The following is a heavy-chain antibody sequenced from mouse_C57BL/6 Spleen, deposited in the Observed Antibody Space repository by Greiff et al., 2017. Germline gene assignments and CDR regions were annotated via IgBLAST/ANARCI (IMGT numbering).Heavy chain of an antibody. V-gene: IGHV1-55*01. CDR3: ARPTTVVALYYYAMDY. J-gene: IGHJ4*01. D-gene: IGHD1-1*01. CDR2: IYPGSGST. CDR1: GYTFTSYW. Sequence: QVQLQQPGAELVKPGASVTMSCKASGYTFTSYWITWVKQRPGQGLEWIGDIYPGSGSTNYNEKFKSKATLTVDTSSSTAYMQLSSLTSEDSAVYYCARPTTVVALYYYAMDYWGQGTSGTVSS.